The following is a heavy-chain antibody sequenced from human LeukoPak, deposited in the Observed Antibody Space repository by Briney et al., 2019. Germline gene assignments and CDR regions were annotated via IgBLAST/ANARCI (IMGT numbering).Heavy chain of an antibody. D-gene: IGHD6-19*01. V-gene: IGHV1-46*01. J-gene: IGHJ4*02. Sequence: GASVKVSCKASGYTFTSYYMHWVRQAPGQGLEWMGIINPSGGSTSYAQKFQGRVTMTRDMSTSTVYMELSSLRSEDTAVYYCARDAGYSSGPPIDHFDYWGQGTLVTVSS. CDR3: ARDAGYSSGPPIDHFDY. CDR2: INPSGGST. CDR1: GYTFTSYY.